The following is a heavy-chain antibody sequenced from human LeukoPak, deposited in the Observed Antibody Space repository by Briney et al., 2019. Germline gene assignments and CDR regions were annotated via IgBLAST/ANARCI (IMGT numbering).Heavy chain of an antibody. CDR2: INHSGST. J-gene: IGHJ6*02. D-gene: IGHD1-26*01. Sequence: SETLSLTCAVYGGSFSGYYWSWIRQPPGKGLEWIGEINHSGSTNYNPSLKSRVTISVDTSKNQFSLKLSSVTAADTAVYYCARELLIRLKWELPQYGMDVWGQGTTVTVSS. CDR1: GGSFSGYY. CDR3: ARELLIRLKWELPQYGMDV. V-gene: IGHV4-34*01.